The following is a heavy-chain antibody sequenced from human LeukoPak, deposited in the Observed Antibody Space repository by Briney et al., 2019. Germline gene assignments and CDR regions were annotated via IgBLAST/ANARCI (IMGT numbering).Heavy chain of an antibody. CDR2: MNPTSGNT. CDR1: GYTFTSYD. V-gene: IGHV1-8*01. D-gene: IGHD3-16*02. Sequence: GASVKVSCKASGYTFTSYDINWVRQAPGQGLEWMGWMNPTSGNTGYAQKFQGRVTMTRNTSISTAYMELSSLRSEDTAVYYCARGGLPYDYVWGSYRPPGDYWGQGTLVTVSS. J-gene: IGHJ4*02. CDR3: ARGGLPYDYVWGSYRPPGDY.